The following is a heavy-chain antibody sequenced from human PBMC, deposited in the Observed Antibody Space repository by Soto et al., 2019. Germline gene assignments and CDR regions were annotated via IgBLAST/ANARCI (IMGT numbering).Heavy chain of an antibody. CDR3: TTDYRAACGCSCYYFDY. J-gene: IGHJ4*02. CDR2: ISAHNGDT. CDR1: GYTFPSYG. V-gene: IGHV1-18*01. Sequence: QVQLVQSGAEVKKPGASVKVSCKASGYTFPSYGISWVRQAPGQGLEWMGWISAHNGDTNSAPKFQGRVTMTTDTSTSTAYMELRSLRSDDTAVYYCTTDYRAACGCSCYYFDYWGQGTLVTVSA. D-gene: IGHD2-15*01.